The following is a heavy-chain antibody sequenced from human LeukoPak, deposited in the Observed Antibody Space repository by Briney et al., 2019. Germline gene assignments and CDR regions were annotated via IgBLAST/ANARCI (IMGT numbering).Heavy chain of an antibody. V-gene: IGHV3-30-3*01. CDR3: ARDRRGSGWHGEVDY. Sequence: GGSLRLSCAASGFTFSSYALHWVRQAPGKGLEWVAIISYDGSNKYYADSVKGRFTISRDNSKNTLYLQMNSLRAEDTAVYYCARDRRGSGWHGEVDYWGQGTLVTASS. CDR2: ISYDGSNK. CDR1: GFTFSSYA. D-gene: IGHD6-19*01. J-gene: IGHJ4*02.